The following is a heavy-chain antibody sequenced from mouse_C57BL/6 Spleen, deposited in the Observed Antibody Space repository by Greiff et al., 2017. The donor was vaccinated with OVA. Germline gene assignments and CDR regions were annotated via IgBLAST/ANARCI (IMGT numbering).Heavy chain of an antibody. V-gene: IGHV3-6*01. CDR2: ISYDGSN. Sequence: VQLQQSGPGLVKPSQSLSLTCSVTGYSITSGYYWNWIRQFPGNKLEWMGYISYDGSNNYNPSLKNRISITRDTSKNQFFLKLNSVTTEDTATYYCARRTGTGWFAYWGQGTLVTVSA. J-gene: IGHJ3*01. CDR3: ARRTGTGWFAY. D-gene: IGHD4-1*01. CDR1: GYSITSGYY.